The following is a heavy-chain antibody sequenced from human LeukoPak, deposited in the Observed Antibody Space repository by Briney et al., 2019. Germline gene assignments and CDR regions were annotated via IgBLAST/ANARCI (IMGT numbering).Heavy chain of an antibody. J-gene: IGHJ4*02. CDR2: ISGSGSST. CDR3: ARDRVGATDYFDY. D-gene: IGHD1-26*01. CDR1: GFTFSNYA. V-gene: IGHV3-23*01. Sequence: GGSLRLSCAASGFTFSNYAMSWVRQAPGKGLEWVSVISGSGSSTNYADSVKGRFTTSRDNSKNTLYLQMNSLRAEDTAVYYCARDRVGATDYFDYWGQGTLVTVSS.